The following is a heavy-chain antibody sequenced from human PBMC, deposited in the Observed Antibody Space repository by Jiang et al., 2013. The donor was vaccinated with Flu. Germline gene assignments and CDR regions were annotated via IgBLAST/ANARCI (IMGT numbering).Heavy chain of an antibody. CDR1: GGSFSSISYY. CDR2: IYYSGST. V-gene: IGHV4-39*07. J-gene: IGHJ4*02. Sequence: SLTCTVSGGSFSSISYYWGWIRQPPGKGLEWIGSIYYSGSTYYNPSLKSRVTISVDTSKNQFSLKLSSVTAADTAVYYCARRVEMTTVTYFDYWGQGTLVTVSS. CDR3: ARRVEMTTVTYFDY. D-gene: IGHD4-17*01.